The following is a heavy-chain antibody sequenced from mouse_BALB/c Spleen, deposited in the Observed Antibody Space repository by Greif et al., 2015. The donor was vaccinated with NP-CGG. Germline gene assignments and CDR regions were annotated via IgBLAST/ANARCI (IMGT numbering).Heavy chain of an antibody. CDR2: ISDGGSYT. Sequence: EVKLVESGGGLVKPGGSLKLSCAASGFTFSDYYMYWVRQTPEKRLEWVATISDGGSYTYYPDSVEGRFTISRDNAKNNLYLQMSSLKSEDTAMYYCARDGNYWGQGTTLAVSS. J-gene: IGHJ2*01. CDR3: ARDGNY. D-gene: IGHD1-1*02. CDR1: GFTFSDYY. V-gene: IGHV5-4*02.